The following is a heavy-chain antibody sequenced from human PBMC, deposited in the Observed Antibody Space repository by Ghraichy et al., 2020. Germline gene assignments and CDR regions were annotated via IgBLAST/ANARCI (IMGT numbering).Heavy chain of an antibody. D-gene: IGHD5-12*01. CDR1: GGSFSGY. CDR3: AIQSGSSGWYFDY. V-gene: IGHV4-34*01. Sequence: SETLSLTCAVYGGSFSGYWIRQVPGKGLEWIGEIHHGGTTNYSPSLKGRVTISLDTTKNHFSLKLTSVTAADTAMYYCAIQSGSSGWYFDYWGQGTLVTVSS. CDR2: IHHGGTT. J-gene: IGHJ4*02.